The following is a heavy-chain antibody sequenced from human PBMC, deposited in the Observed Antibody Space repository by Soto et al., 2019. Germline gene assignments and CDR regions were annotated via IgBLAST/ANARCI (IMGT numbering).Heavy chain of an antibody. Sequence: LRLSCAASGFTFSSYAMSWVRQAPGKGLEWVSAISGSGGSTYYADSVKGRFTISRDNSKNTLYLQMNSLRAEDTAVYYCAKAPNRFWSSSEVWSDPWGQGTLVTVSS. CDR1: GFTFSSYA. CDR2: ISGSGGST. J-gene: IGHJ5*02. D-gene: IGHD3-3*01. CDR3: AKAPNRFWSSSEVWSDP. V-gene: IGHV3-23*01.